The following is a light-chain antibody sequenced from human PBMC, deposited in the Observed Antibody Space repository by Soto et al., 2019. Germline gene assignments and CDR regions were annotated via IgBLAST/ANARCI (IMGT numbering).Light chain of an antibody. CDR1: QSVNSN. Sequence: EIVLTQSPASLSLSPGERATLSCRASQSVNSNLAWYQHKPGQAPRLLIYDASNRATGIPARFSGSGSGTDFTLTVSSLEPEDLSFYYCQHGSDWPPFTFGQGTRLEI. CDR2: DAS. V-gene: IGKV3-11*01. J-gene: IGKJ5*01. CDR3: QHGSDWPPFT.